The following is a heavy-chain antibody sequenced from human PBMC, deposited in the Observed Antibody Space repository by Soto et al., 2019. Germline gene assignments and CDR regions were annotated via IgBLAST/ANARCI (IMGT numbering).Heavy chain of an antibody. D-gene: IGHD3-22*01. Sequence: QVQLVQSGAEVKKPGSSVKVSCKASGGTFSSYAISWVRQAPGQGLEWMGGIIPIFGTANYEQKFQGRVTITADESTSTAYMELRSLRSEDTAVYYCASNARRYYYDSSGYLLQHWGQGTLVTVSS. CDR3: ASNARRYYYDSSGYLLQH. CDR2: IIPIFGTA. CDR1: GGTFSSYA. V-gene: IGHV1-69*01. J-gene: IGHJ1*01.